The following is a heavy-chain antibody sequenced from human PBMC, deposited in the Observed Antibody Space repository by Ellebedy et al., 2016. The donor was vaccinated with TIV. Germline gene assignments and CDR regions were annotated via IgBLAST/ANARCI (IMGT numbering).Heavy chain of an antibody. J-gene: IGHJ5*02. Sequence: SETLSLXXTVSGGSISSGGYYWSWIRQHPGKGLEWIGYIYYSGSTYYNPSLKSRVTMSVDTSKNQFSLKLSSVTAADTAVYYCARDYDYYGSNWFNPWGQGTLVTVSS. CDR1: GGSISSGGYY. D-gene: IGHD3-10*01. CDR3: ARDYDYYGSNWFNP. CDR2: IYYSGST. V-gene: IGHV4-31*03.